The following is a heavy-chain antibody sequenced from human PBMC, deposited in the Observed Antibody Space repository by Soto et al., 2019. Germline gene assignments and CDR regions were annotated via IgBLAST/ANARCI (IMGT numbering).Heavy chain of an antibody. CDR3: ARISDSSSWHRIEYYFDY. D-gene: IGHD6-13*01. J-gene: IGHJ4*02. CDR2: IDWDDDK. V-gene: IGHV2-70*11. Sequence: SGPTLVSPTQTLTLTCTFSGFSLSTSGKCVSWIRQPPGKALEWLARIDWDDDKYYSTSLKTRLTISKDTSKNQVVLTMTNMDPVDTATYYCARISDSSSWHRIEYYFDYWGQGTLVTVSS. CDR1: GFSLSTSGKC.